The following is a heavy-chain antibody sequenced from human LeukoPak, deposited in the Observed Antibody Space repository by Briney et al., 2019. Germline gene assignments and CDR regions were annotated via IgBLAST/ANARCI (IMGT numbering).Heavy chain of an antibody. CDR2: INSDGSST. V-gene: IGHV3-74*01. CDR1: GFTFSSYW. Sequence: GGSLRLSCAASGFTFSSYWMHWVRQAPGKGLVWVSRINSDGSSTSYADSVRGRFSISRDNAKNTLYLQMNSLRAKDTAVYCCARGLSGYASSLGYWGQGTLVTVSA. D-gene: IGHD6-6*01. CDR3: ARGLSGYASSLGY. J-gene: IGHJ4*02.